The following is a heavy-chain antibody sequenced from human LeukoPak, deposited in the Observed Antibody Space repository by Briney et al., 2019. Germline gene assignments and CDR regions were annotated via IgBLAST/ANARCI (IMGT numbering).Heavy chain of an antibody. CDR1: GGSISTYY. CDR3: ARVPKIASRPCDQ. V-gene: IGHV4-34*01. D-gene: IGHD6-6*01. J-gene: IGHJ4*02. Sequence: SKTLSLICTLSGGSISTYYWTWIRQSPGKGPEWIGEINHSGDTNYNPSLKSRVTIIVDTPKKQFSLKLSTVTAADTAVYYCARVPKIASRPCDQWGQGTLVTVSS. CDR2: INHSGDT.